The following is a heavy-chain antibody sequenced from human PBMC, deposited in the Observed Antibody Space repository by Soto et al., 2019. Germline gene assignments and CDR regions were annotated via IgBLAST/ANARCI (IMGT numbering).Heavy chain of an antibody. D-gene: IGHD2-15*01. J-gene: IGHJ4*02. CDR1: GGSFSGYY. CDR3: ARRRWAEGGGSCYPIDY. V-gene: IGHV4-34*01. CDR2: INHSGST. Sequence: PSETLSLTCAVYGGSFSGYYWSWIRQPPGKGLEWIGEINHSGSTNYNPSLKSRVTISVDTSKNQFSLKLSSVTAADTAVYYCARRRWAEGGGSCYPIDYWGQGTLVTVSS.